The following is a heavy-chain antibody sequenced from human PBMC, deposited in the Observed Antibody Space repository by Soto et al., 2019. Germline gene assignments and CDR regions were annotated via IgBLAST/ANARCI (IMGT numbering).Heavy chain of an antibody. Sequence: DEQLVESGGGLIQTGESLRLSCAAFGLTISGKKYVAWVRQAPGKGLEWVSALYDVDGSFYADSVTGRFTTSSDSSKTTVYLQMNDLRPDDTAVYYCATWHEREHAFDVWGQGTTVTISS. D-gene: IGHD1-1*01. CDR2: LYDVDGS. V-gene: IGHV3-53*01. CDR1: GLTISGKKY. J-gene: IGHJ3*01. CDR3: ATWHEREHAFDV.